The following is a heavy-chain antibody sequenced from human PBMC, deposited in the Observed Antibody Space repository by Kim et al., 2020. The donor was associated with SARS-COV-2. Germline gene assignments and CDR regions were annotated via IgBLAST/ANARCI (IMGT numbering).Heavy chain of an antibody. CDR2: TYYRSKWNN. CDR1: GDSVSSNDAA. V-gene: IGHV6-1*01. CDR3: VREVRAGWVD. D-gene: IGHD3-10*01. Sequence: SQTLSLTCGISGDSVSSNDAAWHWIRQSPWRGLEWLGRTYYRSKWNNGYAVSVKSRITINPDTSKNHFSLQLDSVTPEDTAVYYCVREVRAGWVDWGQGTLVTVSS. J-gene: IGHJ4*02.